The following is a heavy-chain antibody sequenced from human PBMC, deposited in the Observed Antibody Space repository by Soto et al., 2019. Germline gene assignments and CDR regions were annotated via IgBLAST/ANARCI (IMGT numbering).Heavy chain of an antibody. J-gene: IGHJ6*02. CDR3: ARDPSIVVVTGRLYYYYGMDV. V-gene: IGHV1-18*01. Sequence: ASVRVSCKASGYTFTSYSMSWVRQAPGQGLEWMGWISAYNDNTNYAQNLQGRVTMTTDTSTSTAYMELRSLTSDDTAVYYCARDPSIVVVTGRLYYYYGMDVWGQGTTVTVSS. D-gene: IGHD2-21*02. CDR2: ISAYNDNT. CDR1: GYTFTSYS.